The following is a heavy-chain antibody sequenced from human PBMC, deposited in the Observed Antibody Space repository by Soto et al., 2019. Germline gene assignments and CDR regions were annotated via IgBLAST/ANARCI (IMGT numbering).Heavy chain of an antibody. V-gene: IGHV1-2*04. CDR2: INPNSGGT. Sequence: ASVKVSCKASGYTFTGYYMHWVRQAPGQGLEWMGWINPNSGGTNYAQKFQGWVTMTRDTSISTAYMELSRLRSDDTAVYYCARGVEMATIRAAFDIWGQGTMVTVSS. CDR3: ARGVEMATIRAAFDI. J-gene: IGHJ3*02. CDR1: GYTFTGYY. D-gene: IGHD5-12*01.